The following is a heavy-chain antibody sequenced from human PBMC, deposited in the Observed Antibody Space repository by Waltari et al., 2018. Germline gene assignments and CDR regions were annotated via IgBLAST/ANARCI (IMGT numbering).Heavy chain of an antibody. CDR1: GGSFSGYY. CDR3: ARGYYYDSSGYYSSAPDY. Sequence: QVQLQQWGAGLLKPSETLSLTFAVYGGSFSGYYWSWIRQPPGKGLEWIGEINHSGSTNYNPSLKSRVTISVDTSKNQFSLKLSSVTAADTAVYYCARGYYYDSSGYYSSAPDYWGQGTLVTVSS. D-gene: IGHD3-22*01. V-gene: IGHV4-34*01. J-gene: IGHJ4*02. CDR2: INHSGST.